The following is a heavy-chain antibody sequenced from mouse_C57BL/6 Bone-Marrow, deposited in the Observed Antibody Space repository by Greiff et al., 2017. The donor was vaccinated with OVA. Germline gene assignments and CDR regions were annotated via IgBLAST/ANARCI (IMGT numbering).Heavy chain of an antibody. CDR1: GYTFTSYW. J-gene: IGHJ1*03. CDR3: ARRYYGSSYGYFDV. V-gene: IGHV1-64*01. CDR2: IHPNSGST. Sequence: VQLQQPGAELVKPGASVKLPCKASGYTFTSYWMHWVKQRPGQGLEWIGMIHPNSGSTNYNEKFKSKATLTVDKSSSTAYMQLSSLTSEDSAVYYCARRYYGSSYGYFDVWGTGTTVTVSS. D-gene: IGHD1-1*01.